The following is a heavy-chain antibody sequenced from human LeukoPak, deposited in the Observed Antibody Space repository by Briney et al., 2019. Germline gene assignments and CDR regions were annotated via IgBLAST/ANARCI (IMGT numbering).Heavy chain of an antibody. D-gene: IGHD3-10*01. CDR1: GGSFSGYY. CDR2: INPSGST. J-gene: IGHJ4*02. Sequence: SETLPLTCAVYGGSFSGYYWNWIRQPPGKGLEWIGEINPSGSTNYNPSLKSRVAISVDTSKNQFSLELSSVTAADTAVYYCARGPRGSGSYYKYWSQGSLVTVSS. V-gene: IGHV4-34*01. CDR3: ARGPRGSGSYYKY.